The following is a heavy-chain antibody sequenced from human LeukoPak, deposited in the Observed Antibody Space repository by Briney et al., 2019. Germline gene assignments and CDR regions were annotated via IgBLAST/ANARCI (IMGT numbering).Heavy chain of an antibody. D-gene: IGHD6-13*01. CDR3: ARVSPDSTFDAFDI. V-gene: IGHV4-4*07. Sequence: ASETLSLTCTVSGGSISSYYWSWIRQPPGKGLEWIGRIYTSGSTNYNPSLKSRVTMSVDTSKNQFSLKLSSVTAADTAVYYCARVSPDSTFDAFDIWGQGTMVTVSS. CDR1: GGSISSYY. J-gene: IGHJ3*02. CDR2: IYTSGST.